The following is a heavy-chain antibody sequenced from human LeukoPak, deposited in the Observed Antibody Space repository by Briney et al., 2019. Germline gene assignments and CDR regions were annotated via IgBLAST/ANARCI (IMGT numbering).Heavy chain of an antibody. V-gene: IGHV3-30-3*01. CDR3: ASSSGSYGIFQH. CDR1: GFTFSSYA. Sequence: PGGSLRLSCAASGFTFSSYAMHWVRQAPGKGLEWVAVISYDGSNKYYADSVKGRFTISRDNSNNTLYLQMNSLRAEDTAVYYCASSSGSYGIFQHWGQGTLVTVSS. D-gene: IGHD1-26*01. J-gene: IGHJ1*01. CDR2: ISYDGSNK.